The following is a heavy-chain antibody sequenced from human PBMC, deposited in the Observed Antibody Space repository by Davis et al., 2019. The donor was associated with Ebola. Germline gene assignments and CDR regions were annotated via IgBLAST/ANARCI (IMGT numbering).Heavy chain of an antibody. V-gene: IGHV3-23*01. J-gene: IGHJ4*02. CDR2: ISGSGGST. Sequence: GGSLRLSCAASGFTFSSYAMSWVRQAPGKGLEWVSAISGSGGSTYYADSVKGRFTISRDNSKNTLYLQMNSLRAEDTAVYYCAKMGTSGSYYIVGYFDYWGQGTLVTVSS. CDR1: GFTFSSYA. CDR3: AKMGTSGSYYIVGYFDY. D-gene: IGHD1-26*01.